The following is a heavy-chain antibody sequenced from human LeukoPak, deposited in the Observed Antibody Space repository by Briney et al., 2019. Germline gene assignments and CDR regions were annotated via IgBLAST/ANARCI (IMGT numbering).Heavy chain of an antibody. CDR3: ARDRRLTTVTTPLDN. CDR2: ISTGSSDI. J-gene: IGHJ4*02. D-gene: IGHD4-17*01. V-gene: IGHV3-21*01. CDR1: GFTFSSYS. Sequence: GGSLRLSCAASGFTFSSYSMNWVRQAPGKGLEWVASISTGSSDIKYADSVKGRFTISRDNAKKSLYLQMNSLRAEDTAVYYCARDRRLTTVTTPLDNRGQGTLVTVSS.